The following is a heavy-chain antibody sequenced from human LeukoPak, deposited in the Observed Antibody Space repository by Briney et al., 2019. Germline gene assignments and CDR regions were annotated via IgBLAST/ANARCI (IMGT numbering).Heavy chain of an antibody. Sequence: QPGGSLRLSCAASGFTFSNYGMHWVRQAPGKGLEWVAVISYDGSNKYYAESVKGRFTISRDNSKNTLYLQMNSLRAEDTAVYYCARAYSSPNWFDPWGQGTLVTVSS. CDR3: ARAYSSPNWFDP. J-gene: IGHJ5*02. D-gene: IGHD6-13*01. CDR1: GFTFSNYG. V-gene: IGHV3-30*03. CDR2: ISYDGSNK.